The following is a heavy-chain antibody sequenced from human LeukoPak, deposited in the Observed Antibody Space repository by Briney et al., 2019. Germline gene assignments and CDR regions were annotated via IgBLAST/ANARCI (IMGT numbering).Heavy chain of an antibody. J-gene: IGHJ1*01. D-gene: IGHD6-19*01. V-gene: IGHV1-69*01. CDR1: GGTFSSYA. CDR3: ARGFYSGRYAGAEYFQH. Sequence: SVKVSCKASGGTFSSYAISWVRQAPGQGLEWMGGIIPIFGTANYAQKFQGRVTITADESTSTAYMELSSLRSEDTAVYYCARGFYSGRYAGAEYFQHWGQGTLVTVSS. CDR2: IIPIFGTA.